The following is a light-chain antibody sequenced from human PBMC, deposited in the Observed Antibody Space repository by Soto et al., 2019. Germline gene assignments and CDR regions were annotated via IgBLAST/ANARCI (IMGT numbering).Light chain of an antibody. CDR1: SSDIGGYNY. J-gene: IGLJ1*01. CDR3: CSYIITSTPVV. V-gene: IGLV2-14*01. CDR2: EVT. Sequence: QSALTQPASGSGSPGQSITISCTGTSSDIGGYNYVSWYQQHPGKAPQLVISEVTNRPSGVSNRFSGTKSGNTASLTSSGLHTEDEAHYYCCSYIITSTPVVFGAGTKLTVL.